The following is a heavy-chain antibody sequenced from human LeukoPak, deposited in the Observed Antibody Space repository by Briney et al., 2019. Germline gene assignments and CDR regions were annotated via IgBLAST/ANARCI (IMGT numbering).Heavy chain of an antibody. CDR1: GYTFTAYY. CDR2: INPNSGGT. CDR3: ASLGYDSSGYPFDY. Sequence: ASVKVSCKASGYTFTAYYLHWVRQAPGQGLEWMGWINPNSGGTNYAQKFQGRVTMTRDTSISTAYMELSRLRSDDTAVYYCASLGYDSSGYPFDYWGQGTLVTVSS. D-gene: IGHD3-22*01. V-gene: IGHV1-2*02. J-gene: IGHJ4*02.